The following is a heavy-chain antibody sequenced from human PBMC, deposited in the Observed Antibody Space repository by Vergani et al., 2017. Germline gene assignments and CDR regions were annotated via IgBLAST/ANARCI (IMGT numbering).Heavy chain of an antibody. J-gene: IGHJ1*01. Sequence: EVQLVQSGPEVKKPGDSLTISCQGFGFSFSSSWIGWVRQRPGKGLEWMGIIYPGDSDTRYSPSFQGQVTISADKSISTAYLQWSSLKASDTAMYYCASGYYGSGSYHFQHWGQGTLVTVSS. V-gene: IGHV5-51*01. D-gene: IGHD3-10*01. CDR1: GFSFSSSW. CDR3: ASGYYGSGSYHFQH. CDR2: IYPGDSDT.